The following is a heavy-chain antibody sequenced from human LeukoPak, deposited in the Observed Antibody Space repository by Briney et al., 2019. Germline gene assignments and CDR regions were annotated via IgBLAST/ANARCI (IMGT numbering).Heavy chain of an antibody. CDR2: INHSGST. Sequence: SETLSLTCAVYGGSFSGYYWSWIRQPPGKGLEWIGVINHSGSTNYNPSLKSRVTISVDTSKNQFSLKLSSVTAADTAVYYCARAPASTPPYYYYYYMDVWGKGTTVTVSS. CDR1: GGSFSGYY. V-gene: IGHV4-34*01. CDR3: ARAPASTPPYYYYYYMDV. J-gene: IGHJ6*03.